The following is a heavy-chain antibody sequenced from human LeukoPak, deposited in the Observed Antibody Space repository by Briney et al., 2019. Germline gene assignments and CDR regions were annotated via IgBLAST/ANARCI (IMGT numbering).Heavy chain of an antibody. CDR3: PTIHASTSCYQPDNSYSDY. Sequence: PGGSLRLSCAASGFIFSNAWMTWVRQAPGKGLEWVGRVKSKTDGGTTDYAAPVKGRITISRDDSKNTLYLQMNSLKTEDTAVYNSPTIHASTSCYQPDNSYSDYRRPGTLVTVSS. CDR1: GFIFSNAW. D-gene: IGHD2-2*01. V-gene: IGHV3-15*01. J-gene: IGHJ4*01. CDR2: VKSKTDGGTT.